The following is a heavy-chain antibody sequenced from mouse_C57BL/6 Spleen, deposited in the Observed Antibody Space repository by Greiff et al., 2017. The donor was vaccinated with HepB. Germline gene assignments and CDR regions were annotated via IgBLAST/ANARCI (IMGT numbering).Heavy chain of an antibody. CDR1: GYTFTSYW. J-gene: IGHJ1*03. D-gene: IGHD1-1*01. Sequence: VQLQESGAELVKPGASVKLSCKASGYTFTSYWMHWVKQRPGRGLEWIGRIDPNSGGTKYNEKFKSKATLTVDKPSSTAYMQLSSLTSEDSAVYYCARRNFGSSHWYFDVWGTGTTVTVSS. V-gene: IGHV1-72*01. CDR2: IDPNSGGT. CDR3: ARRNFGSSHWYFDV.